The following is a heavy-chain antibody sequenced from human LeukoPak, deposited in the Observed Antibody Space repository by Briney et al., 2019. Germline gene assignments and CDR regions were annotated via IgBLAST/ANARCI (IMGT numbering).Heavy chain of an antibody. D-gene: IGHD3-16*02. CDR2: IRYDGSNK. V-gene: IGHV3-30*02. Sequence: GGSLRLSCAASGFTFSSYGMHWVRQAPGKGLEWVAFIRYDGSNKYYADSVKGRFTISRDNSKNTLYLQMNSLRAEDTAVYYCAKEGGATEYDYVWGSYRPYYFDYWGQGTLVTVSS. CDR1: GFTFSSYG. CDR3: AKEGGATEYDYVWGSYRPYYFDY. J-gene: IGHJ4*02.